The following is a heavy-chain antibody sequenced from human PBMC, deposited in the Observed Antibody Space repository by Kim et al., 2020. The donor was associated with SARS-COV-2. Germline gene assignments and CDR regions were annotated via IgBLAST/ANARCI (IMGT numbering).Heavy chain of an antibody. CDR1: GGSISSYY. D-gene: IGHD3-3*01. J-gene: IGHJ4*02. Sequence: SETLSLTCTVSGGSISSYYWSWIRQPPGKGLEWIGYIYYSGSTNYNPSLKSRVTISVDTSKNQFSLKLSSVIAADTAVYYCARARVGIFGVVTHFDYWGQGTLVTVSS. V-gene: IGHV4-59*13. CDR2: IYYSGST. CDR3: ARARVGIFGVVTHFDY.